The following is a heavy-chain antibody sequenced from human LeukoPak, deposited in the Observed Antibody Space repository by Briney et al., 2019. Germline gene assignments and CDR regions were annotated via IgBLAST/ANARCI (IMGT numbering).Heavy chain of an antibody. D-gene: IGHD3-10*01. CDR2: INPSGDST. J-gene: IGHJ5*02. Sequence: ASVKVSCKASGYTFTSYYMHWVRQAPGQGLEWMGIINPSGDSTSYAQKFQGRVTMTRDTSTSTVYMELSSLRSEDTAVYYCSRAPPQGSYYGQNNWFDTSGQRTPVTVSS. CDR1: GYTFTSYY. CDR3: SRAPPQGSYYGQNNWFDT. V-gene: IGHV1-46*01.